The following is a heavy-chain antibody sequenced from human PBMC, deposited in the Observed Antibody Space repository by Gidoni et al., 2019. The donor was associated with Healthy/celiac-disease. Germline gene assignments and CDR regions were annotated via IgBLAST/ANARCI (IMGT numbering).Heavy chain of an antibody. V-gene: IGHV4-34*01. CDR1: GGSFSGYY. Sequence: QVQLQQWGAGLLKPSATLSLTCAVYGGSFSGYYWSWIRQPPGKGLEWIGEINHSGSTNYNPSLKSRVTISVDTSKNQFSLKLSSVTAADTAVYYCARVAVAGNWFDPWGQGTLVTVSS. CDR3: ARVAVAGNWFDP. D-gene: IGHD6-19*01. CDR2: INHSGST. J-gene: IGHJ5*02.